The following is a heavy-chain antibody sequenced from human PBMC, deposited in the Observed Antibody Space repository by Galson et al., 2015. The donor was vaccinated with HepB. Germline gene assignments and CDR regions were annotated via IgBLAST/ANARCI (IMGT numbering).Heavy chain of an antibody. CDR3: AKLLPPLYYYDSSGYYEMDY. CDR2: IRYDGSNK. CDR1: GFTFRTYG. D-gene: IGHD3-22*01. Sequence: SLRLSCAASGFTFRTYGMHWVRQAPGAGLEWVAFIRYDGSNKYNADSVKGRFTISRDNFKNTLFLQMNSLRPEDTAVYYCAKLLPPLYYYDSSGYYEMDYWGQGTLVTVSS. J-gene: IGHJ4*01. V-gene: IGHV3-30*02.